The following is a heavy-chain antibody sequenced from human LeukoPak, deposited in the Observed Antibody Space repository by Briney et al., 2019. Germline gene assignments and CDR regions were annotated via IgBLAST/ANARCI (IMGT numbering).Heavy chain of an antibody. CDR2: IYYNGNT. V-gene: IGHV4-61*01. CDR1: GDSVSSGNYY. CDR3: ARDSPPGDAFDI. J-gene: IGHJ3*02. Sequence: PSETLSLTCIVSGDSVSSGNYYWSWIRLPPGKGLEYIGHIYYNGNTNYNPSLKSRVTISVDTSKNQFSLKLSSVTAADTAVYYCARDSPPGDAFDIWGQGTMVTVSS.